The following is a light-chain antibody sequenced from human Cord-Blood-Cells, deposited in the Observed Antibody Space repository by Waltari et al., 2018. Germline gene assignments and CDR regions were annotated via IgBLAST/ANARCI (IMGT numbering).Light chain of an antibody. CDR3: SSYPSSSTLVV. V-gene: IGLV2-14*01. CDR1: SSDVGGYNY. J-gene: IGLJ2*01. Sequence: QSALTQPASVSGSPGQSITISCTGTSSDVGGYNYVSWYQQHTGKAPKLMIYEVSNRPSGLSTRFSGSKSGNAASLTISALQAEDEADYYCSSYPSSSTLVVFGGVTKLTVL. CDR2: EVS.